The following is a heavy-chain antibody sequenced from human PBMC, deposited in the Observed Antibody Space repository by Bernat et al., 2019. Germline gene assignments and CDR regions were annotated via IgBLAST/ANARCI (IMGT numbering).Heavy chain of an antibody. CDR2: TSYDGNYK. CDR3: GRDRKVGATAQDF. J-gene: IGHJ4*02. CDR1: GFTFSNYG. D-gene: IGHD1-26*01. Sequence: QVQLVESGGGVVLPGRSLTLSCATSGFTFSNYGIHWVRQAPGKGLEWVAFTSYDGNYKYYADAVKGRITISRETSNNTVIMQMNSLRGEDTGVYFCGRDRKVGATAQDFWGKGTLVTIAS. V-gene: IGHV3-30*03.